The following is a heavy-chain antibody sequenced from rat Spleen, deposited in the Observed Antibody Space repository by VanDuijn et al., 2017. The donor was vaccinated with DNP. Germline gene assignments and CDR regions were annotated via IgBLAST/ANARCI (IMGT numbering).Heavy chain of an antibody. CDR3: ARLAAALDY. Sequence: EVQLVESGGGLVQPGRSLKLSCVASGFTFSDYDMAWVRQAPTKGLEWVASISSSDGTTYYRDSVKGRFTVSRDNTQSTLYLQMDSLRSEDTATYYCARLAAALDYWGQGTLVTVSS. V-gene: IGHV5-25*01. J-gene: IGHJ3*01. CDR2: ISSSDGTT. CDR1: GFTFSDYD. D-gene: IGHD1-2*01.